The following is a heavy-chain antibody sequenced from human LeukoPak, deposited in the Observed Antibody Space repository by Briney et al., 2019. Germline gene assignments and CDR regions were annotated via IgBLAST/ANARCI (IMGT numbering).Heavy chain of an antibody. V-gene: IGHV1-3*03. CDR3: AREDYGDYVFDY. CDR1: GYTFTKYT. Sequence: ASVKVSCKASGYTFTKYTMHWVRQAPGQRLEWMGWINAGNGNTKYSQEFQGRVTITRDTSASTAYMELSSLTSEDMAVYYCAREDYGDYVFDYWGQGTLVSVSS. D-gene: IGHD4-17*01. CDR2: INAGNGNT. J-gene: IGHJ4*02.